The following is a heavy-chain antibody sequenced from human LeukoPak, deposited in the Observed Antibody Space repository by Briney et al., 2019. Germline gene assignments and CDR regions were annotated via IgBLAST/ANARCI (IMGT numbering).Heavy chain of an antibody. V-gene: IGHV1-2*02. CDR3: ARGQYSSSAGRVVY. CDR2: INPNSGGT. CDR1: GYTFTGYY. D-gene: IGHD6-6*01. J-gene: IGHJ4*02. Sequence: GASVKVSCKASGYTFTGYYMHWVRQAPGQGLEWMGWINPNSGGTNYAQKFQGRVTMTRDTSISTAYMELSRLRSDDTAVYYCARGQYSSSAGRVVYWGQGTLVTVSS.